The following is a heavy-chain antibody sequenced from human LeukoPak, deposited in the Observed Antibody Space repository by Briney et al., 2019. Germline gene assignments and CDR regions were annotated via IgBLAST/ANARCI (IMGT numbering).Heavy chain of an antibody. CDR1: GYTFTSYD. V-gene: IGHV1-8*03. D-gene: IGHD3-3*01. Sequence: ASVKVSCKASGYTFTSYDINCVRQATGQGLEWMGWMNPNSGNTGYAQKFQGRVTITRNTSISTAYMELSSLRSEDTAVYYCARGGFTIFGVVIDWFDPWGQGTLVTVSS. J-gene: IGHJ5*02. CDR3: ARGGFTIFGVVIDWFDP. CDR2: MNPNSGNT.